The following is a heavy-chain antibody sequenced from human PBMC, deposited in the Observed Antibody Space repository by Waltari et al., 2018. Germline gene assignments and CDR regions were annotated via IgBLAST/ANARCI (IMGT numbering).Heavy chain of an antibody. CDR1: GFTFSSYW. V-gene: IGHV3-7*02. CDR3: ASPPLSTIDY. J-gene: IGHJ4*02. Sequence: EVQLVESGGGLVQPGGSLRLSCAASGFTFSSYWVSWVRQAPGKGLGWGANIKQDGSEKYDVDSVKGRFTISRDNAKNSLYLQMNSLRAEDTAAYYCASPPLSTIDYWGQGTLVTVSS. CDR2: IKQDGSEK.